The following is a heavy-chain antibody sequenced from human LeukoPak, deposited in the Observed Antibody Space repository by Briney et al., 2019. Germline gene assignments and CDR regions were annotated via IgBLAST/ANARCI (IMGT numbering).Heavy chain of an antibody. CDR1: GGTFSSYA. CDR3: ARGGYSFSWFDP. V-gene: IGHV1-69*01. D-gene: IGHD5-18*01. CDR2: IIPIFGTA. J-gene: IGHJ5*02. Sequence: SVKVSCKASGGTFSSYAISWVRQAPGQGLEWMGGIIPIFGTANYAQKFQGRVTITADESTSTAYMELSSLRSEDTAVYYCARGGYSFSWFDPWGQGTLVTVSS.